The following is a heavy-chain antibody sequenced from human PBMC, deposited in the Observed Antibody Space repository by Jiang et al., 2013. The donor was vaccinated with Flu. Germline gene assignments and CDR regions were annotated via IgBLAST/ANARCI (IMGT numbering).Heavy chain of an antibody. J-gene: IGHJ6*02. CDR1: GFTFSSYW. V-gene: IGHV3-7*01. CDR3: ARPDYYYYYGMDV. CDR2: IKQDGSEK. Sequence: QLLESGGGSVQPGGSLRLSCAASGFTFSSYWMSWVRQAPGKGLEWVANIKQDGSEKYYVDSVKGRFTISRDNAKNSLYLQMNSLRAEDTAVYYCARPDYYYYYGMDVWGQGTTVTVSS.